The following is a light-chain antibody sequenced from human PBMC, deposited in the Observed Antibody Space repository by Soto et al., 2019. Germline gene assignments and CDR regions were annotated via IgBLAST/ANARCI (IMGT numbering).Light chain of an antibody. J-gene: IGKJ5*01. CDR2: GAS. CDR3: QHYGRSPPIT. V-gene: IGKV3-20*01. Sequence: SQSVSSSYVVWYQQKPGQAPSLLIYGASSRATGIPDRFSGSASGTDFTLTISRLEPEDFAVYYCQHYGRSPPITFGQGTGLEIK. CDR1: QSVSSSY.